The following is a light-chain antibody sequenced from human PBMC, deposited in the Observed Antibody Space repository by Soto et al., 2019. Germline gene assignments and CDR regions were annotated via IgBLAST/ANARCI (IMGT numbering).Light chain of an antibody. Sequence: DIQVTQSPSSVSASVGARVTITCRTSQGLVNWLAWYQQKPGKAPKLLIYAASNSQSGVPSRFSGCGSGTDFTLTISSQQPEDFATKYCQQTSSFPLTFGGGTKLEIK. J-gene: IGKJ4*01. V-gene: IGKV1-12*01. CDR2: AAS. CDR1: QGLVNW. CDR3: QQTSSFPLT.